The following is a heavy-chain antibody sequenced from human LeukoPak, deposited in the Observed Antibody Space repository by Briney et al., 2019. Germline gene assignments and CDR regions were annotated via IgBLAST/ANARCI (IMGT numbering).Heavy chain of an antibody. Sequence: SETLSLTCAVYGGSFSGYYWSWIRQPPGKGLEWIGEINHSGSTNYNLSLKSRVTISVGTSKNQFSLKLSSVTAADTAVYYCARGQEDIVVVVAAHNSYYFDYWGQGTLSPSPQ. CDR2: INHSGST. D-gene: IGHD2-15*01. V-gene: IGHV4-34*01. CDR3: ARGQEDIVVVVAAHNSYYFDY. J-gene: IGHJ4*02. CDR1: GGSFSGYY.